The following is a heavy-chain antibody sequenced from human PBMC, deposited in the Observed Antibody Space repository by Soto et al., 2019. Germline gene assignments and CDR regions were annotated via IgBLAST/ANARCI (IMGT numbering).Heavy chain of an antibody. D-gene: IGHD3-3*01. V-gene: IGHV1-2*04. CDR3: ARGTASTYDFWSGPEPDYYYYYGMDV. CDR2: INPNSGGT. CDR1: GYTFTGYY. Sequence: GASVKVSCKASGYTFTGYYMHWVRQAPGQGLEWMGWINPNSGGTNYAQKFQGWVTMTRDTSISTAYMELSRLRSDDTAVYYCARGTASTYDFWSGPEPDYYYYYGMDVWGQGTTVTVSS. J-gene: IGHJ6*02.